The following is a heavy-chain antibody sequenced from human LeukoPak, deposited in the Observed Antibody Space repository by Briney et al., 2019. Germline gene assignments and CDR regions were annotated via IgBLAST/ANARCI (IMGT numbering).Heavy chain of an antibody. CDR2: ISGSGGST. D-gene: IGHD4-23*01. V-gene: IGHV3-23*01. J-gene: IGHJ3*02. CDR3: AKDPEHPRWWDAFDI. CDR1: GFTFSSYA. Sequence: RGSLRLSCAASGFTFSSYAMSWVRQAPGKGLEWVSAISGSGGSTYYADSVKGRFTISRDNSKNTLYLQMNSLRAEDTAVYYCAKDPEHPRWWDAFDIWGQGTMVTVSS.